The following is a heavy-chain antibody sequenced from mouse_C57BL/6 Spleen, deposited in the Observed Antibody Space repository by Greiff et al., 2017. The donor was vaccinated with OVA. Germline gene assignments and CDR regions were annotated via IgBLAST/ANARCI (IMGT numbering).Heavy chain of an antibody. V-gene: IGHV6-6*01. CDR1: GFTFSDAW. CDR3: TSPYDYDEGFAY. D-gene: IGHD2-4*01. J-gene: IGHJ3*01. Sequence: EVKVEESGGGLVQPGGSMKLSCAASGFTFSDAWMDWVRQSPEKGLEWVAEIRNKANNHATYYAESVKGRFTISRDDSKSSVYLQMNSLRAEDTGFYYCTSPYDYDEGFAYWGQGTLVTVSA. CDR2: IRNKANNHAT.